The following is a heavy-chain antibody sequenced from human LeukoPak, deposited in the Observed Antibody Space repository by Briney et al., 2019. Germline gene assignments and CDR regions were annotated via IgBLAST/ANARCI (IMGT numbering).Heavy chain of an antibody. CDR3: ARGPVWAAFDI. D-gene: IGHD3-16*01. J-gene: IGHJ3*02. CDR1: GYTFTAYY. V-gene: IGHV1-2*02. CDR2: INPNSGGT. Sequence: APVKVSCKASGYTFTAYYMHWLRQAPGQGLEWMGWINPNSGGTKYAQKFQGRVTMTRDTSISTAYMEVSRLRSDDTAVYYCARGPVWAAFDIWGQGTMVTVSS.